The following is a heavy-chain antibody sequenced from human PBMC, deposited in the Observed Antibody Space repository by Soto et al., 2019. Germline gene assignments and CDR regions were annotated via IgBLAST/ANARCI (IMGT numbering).Heavy chain of an antibody. J-gene: IGHJ4*02. CDR3: ARGQGVVTATPDY. CDR1: GGSFSGYY. CDR2: INHSGST. D-gene: IGHD2-21*02. Sequence: QVQLQQWGAGLLKPSETLSLTCAVYGGSFSGYYWSWIRQPPGKGLEWIGEINHSGSTNYNPSLKSRVTISVDTSKNQFSLKLSSVTAADTSVYYCARGQGVVTATPDYWGQGTLVTVSS. V-gene: IGHV4-34*01.